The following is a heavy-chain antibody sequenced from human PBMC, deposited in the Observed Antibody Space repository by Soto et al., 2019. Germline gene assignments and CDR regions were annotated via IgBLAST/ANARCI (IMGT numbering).Heavy chain of an antibody. Sequence: SETLSLTCTVSGGSTGIFSWSWIRQPPGKGLEWIANIYYSGGTNYNPSLKSRVTISVDTSKNQFSLKLSSVTAADSAVYYCARGRAFDPWGQGTLVT. CDR1: GGSTGIFS. J-gene: IGHJ5*02. V-gene: IGHV4-59*01. CDR2: IYYSGGT. CDR3: ARGRAFDP.